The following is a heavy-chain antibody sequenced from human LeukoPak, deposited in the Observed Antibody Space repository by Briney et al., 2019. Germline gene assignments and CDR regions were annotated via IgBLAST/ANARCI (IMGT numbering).Heavy chain of an antibody. V-gene: IGHV3-48*02. Sequence: GGSLRLSCAASGFTFSFYSMNWVRQAPGKGLEWVSYISSSTTTKYYADSMKGRVTISRDNAKNSVYLQMNSLRDEDTAVYFCARDPLDYWGQGTLVTVSS. CDR3: ARDPLDY. CDR2: ISSSTTTK. J-gene: IGHJ4*02. CDR1: GFTFSFYS.